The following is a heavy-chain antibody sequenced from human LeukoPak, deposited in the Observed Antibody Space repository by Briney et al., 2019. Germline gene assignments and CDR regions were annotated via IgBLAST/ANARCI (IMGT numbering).Heavy chain of an antibody. V-gene: IGHV4-61*01. J-gene: IGHJ4*02. D-gene: IGHD3-10*01. CDR1: GYSLSSSYY. CDR2: IYYSGST. Sequence: SGTLSLTCTVSGYSLSSSYYWSWIRQPPGKGLEWIGYIYYSGSTNYNPSLKSRVTISVDTSKNQFSLKLSSVTAADTAVYYCARPYYGSGSPKYWGQGTLVTVSS. CDR3: ARPYYGSGSPKY.